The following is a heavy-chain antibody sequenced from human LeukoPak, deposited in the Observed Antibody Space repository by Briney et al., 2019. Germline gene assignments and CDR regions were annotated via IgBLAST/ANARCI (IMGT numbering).Heavy chain of an antibody. Sequence: GGSLRLSCVASGFTTKTFWLNWVRQAPGKGLEWVANIKQDGSEKYYVDSVKGRFTISTDIAKGSLYLQMNSLRAEDTAVYYCAGGGSWGQGTLVTVSS. CDR3: AGGGS. J-gene: IGHJ5*02. CDR2: IKQDGSEK. CDR1: GFTTKTFW. V-gene: IGHV3-7*04.